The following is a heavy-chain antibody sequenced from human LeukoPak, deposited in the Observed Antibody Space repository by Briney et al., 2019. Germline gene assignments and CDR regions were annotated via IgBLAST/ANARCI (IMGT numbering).Heavy chain of an antibody. Sequence: GASVTVSYKASGYTFPSYFMHWVRQAPGQGLEWIGIINPTGCSTTYAQKFQGIVTMTRDTSTSTVYMELSSLRSDDTAVYYCARTAARRFDYWGQGTLVTVSS. CDR2: INPTGCST. CDR1: GYTFPSYF. CDR3: ARTAARRFDY. V-gene: IGHV1-46*01. J-gene: IGHJ4*02. D-gene: IGHD6-6*01.